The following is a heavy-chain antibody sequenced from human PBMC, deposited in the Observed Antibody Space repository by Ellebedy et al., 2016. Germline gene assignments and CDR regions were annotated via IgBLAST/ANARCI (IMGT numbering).Heavy chain of an antibody. CDR3: ARGVGSGWFDP. CDR1: GFTFSFSA. Sequence: GESLKISCAASGFTFSFSAMSWVRQAPGKGLEWVSAIFSDGNTYYADSVKGRFTISRDNSKNTLYLQMNGLRAEDTAVYYCARGVGSGWFDPWGQGTLVTVSS. D-gene: IGHD2-15*01. V-gene: IGHV3-53*01. J-gene: IGHJ5*02. CDR2: IFSDGNT.